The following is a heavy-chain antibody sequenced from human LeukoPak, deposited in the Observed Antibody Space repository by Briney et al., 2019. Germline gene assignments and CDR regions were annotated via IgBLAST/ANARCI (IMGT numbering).Heavy chain of an antibody. V-gene: IGHV3-15*01. D-gene: IGHD4-17*01. Sequence: GGSLRLSCAASGFTFSNAWMSWVRQAPGKGLEWVGRIKSKTDGGTTDYVAPVKGRFTISRDDSKNTLYLQMNSLKTEDTAVYYCTTGPRGYGDYVFDYWGQGTLVTVSS. J-gene: IGHJ4*02. CDR3: TTGPRGYGDYVFDY. CDR2: IKSKTDGGTT. CDR1: GFTFSNAW.